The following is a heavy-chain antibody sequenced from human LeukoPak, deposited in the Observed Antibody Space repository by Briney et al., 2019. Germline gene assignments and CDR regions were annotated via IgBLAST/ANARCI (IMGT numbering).Heavy chain of an antibody. CDR3: AKSPYYYGSGTKYFDY. CDR1: GFTFDDYG. V-gene: IGHV3-23*01. CDR2: ISGSGGST. D-gene: IGHD3-10*01. J-gene: IGHJ4*02. Sequence: GGSLRLSCAASGFTFDDYGMSWVRQAPGKGLEWVSAISGSGGSTYYADSVKGRFTISRDNSKNTLYLQMNSLRAEDTAVYYCAKSPYYYGSGTKYFDYWGQGTLVTVSS.